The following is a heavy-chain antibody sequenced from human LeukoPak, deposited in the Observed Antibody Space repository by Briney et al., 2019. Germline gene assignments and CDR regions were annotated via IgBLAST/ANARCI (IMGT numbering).Heavy chain of an antibody. J-gene: IGHJ4*02. CDR2: IYYSGST. CDR3: ARHRGGGLENRVSIDY. V-gene: IGHV4-39*01. CDR1: GGSISSSSYS. D-gene: IGHD1-14*01. Sequence: PSETLSLTCTVSGGSISSSSYSWGWIRQPPGKGLEWIGSIYYSGSTYYNPSLKSRVTISVDTSKNQFSLKLSSVTAADTAVYYCARHRGGGLENRVSIDYWGQGTLVTVSS.